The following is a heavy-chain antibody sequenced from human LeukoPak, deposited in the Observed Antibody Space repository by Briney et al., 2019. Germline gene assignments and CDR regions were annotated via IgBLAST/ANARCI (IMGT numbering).Heavy chain of an antibody. CDR1: GFIFSNYA. CDR2: VWFGESVQ. J-gene: IGHJ4*02. Sequence: PGGSLRLSCAASGFIFSNYAMIWVRQAPGKGLEWVASVWFGESVQSYSDSVKGRFTISRDNSKNTVWLEMNSLRVEDTAVYYCAKGGSDTSKYYFDYWGQGTQVTVSS. V-gene: IGHV3-30*02. CDR3: AKGGSDTSKYYFDY. D-gene: IGHD3-10*01.